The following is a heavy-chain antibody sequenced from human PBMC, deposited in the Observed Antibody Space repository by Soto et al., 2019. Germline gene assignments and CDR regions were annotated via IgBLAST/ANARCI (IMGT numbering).Heavy chain of an antibody. CDR2: TSGFNGNT. CDR3: ARDRGVAPPVAGNTHYYYYMDV. V-gene: IGHV1-18*01. Sequence: QDQLVQSGAEVKKPGASVTVSCKASGYSFTNYGITWVRQAPGQGLESMGWTSGFNGNTHHAQKLQGRVTMTTDASRRTACMELRGLRSDDTAGYYCARDRGVAPPVAGNTHYYYYMDVWGKGTTVTVSS. D-gene: IGHD6-19*01. CDR1: GYSFTNYG. J-gene: IGHJ6*03.